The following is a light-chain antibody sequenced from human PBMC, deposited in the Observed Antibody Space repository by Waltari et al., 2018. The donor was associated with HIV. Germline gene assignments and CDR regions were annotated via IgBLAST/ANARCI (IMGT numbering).Light chain of an antibody. J-gene: IGLJ3*02. Sequence: QPALLHPASVSGSPGQSTTIXCTGTSSDVGIYNLVSWYKQHPGKAPKLMIXXXTKRPSWVSNRFSGSKSGXTASLTISGLQAEDEADYYCNSYATGSAWVFGGGTKLTVL. CDR1: SSDVGIYNL. CDR2: XXT. V-gene: IGLV2-23*02. CDR3: NSYATGSAWV.